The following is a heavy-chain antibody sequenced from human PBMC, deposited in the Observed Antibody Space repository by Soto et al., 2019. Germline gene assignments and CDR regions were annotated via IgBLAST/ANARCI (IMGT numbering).Heavy chain of an antibody. CDR2: IWYDGSNK. Sequence: SGGSLRLSCAASGFTFSSYGMHWVRQAPGKGLEWVAVIWYDGSNKYYADSVKGRFTISRDNSKNTLYLQMNSLRAEDTAVYYCARDRPATMVRGVGCCAAPNVFDFWGQGTMDTVSS. J-gene: IGHJ3*01. D-gene: IGHD3-10*01. CDR1: GFTFSSYG. V-gene: IGHV3-33*01. CDR3: ARDRPATMVRGVGCCAAPNVFDF.